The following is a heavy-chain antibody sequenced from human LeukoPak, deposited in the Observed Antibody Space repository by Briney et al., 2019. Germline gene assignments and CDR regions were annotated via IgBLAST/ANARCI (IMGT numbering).Heavy chain of an antibody. J-gene: IGHJ5*02. CDR3: ARVLGARRYFDWLLSGDNWFDP. D-gene: IGHD3-9*01. CDR2: IYYSGST. CDR1: GGSISSSSYY. V-gene: IGHV4-39*07. Sequence: SETLSLTCTVSGGSISSSSYYWGWIRQPPGKGLEWIGSIYYSGSTYYNPSLKSRVTISVDTSKNQFSLKLSSVTAADTAVYYCARVLGARRYFDWLLSGDNWFDPWGQGTLVTVSS.